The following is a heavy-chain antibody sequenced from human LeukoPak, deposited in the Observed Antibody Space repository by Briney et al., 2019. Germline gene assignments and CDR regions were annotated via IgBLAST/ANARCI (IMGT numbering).Heavy chain of an antibody. D-gene: IGHD3-10*01. CDR1: GGSISSSSYY. V-gene: IGHV4-39*07. CDR2: IYYSGST. CDR3: AREGGSGSYCEY. J-gene: IGHJ4*02. Sequence: PSETLSLTCTVSGGSISSSSYYWGWIRQPPGKGLEWIGSIYYSGSTYYNLSLKSRVTISVDTSKNQFSLKLSSLTAADTAVYYCAREGGSGSYCEYWGQGTLVIVSS.